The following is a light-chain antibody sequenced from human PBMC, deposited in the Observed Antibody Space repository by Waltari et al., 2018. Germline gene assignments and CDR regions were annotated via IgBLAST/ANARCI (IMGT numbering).Light chain of an antibody. V-gene: IGKV4-1*01. CDR1: ESVLVISKHKND. CDR3: QQYYSVPFT. CDR2: WAS. J-gene: IGKJ3*01. Sequence: MTTQSPDSVAVSLGEWVTINCKSSESVLVISKHKNDLVWYQKKPGQPPKLLINWASTRESGVPDRFSGSGSGTDFTLTISSLQAEDVAIYYCQQYYSVPFTFGPGTKVDIK.